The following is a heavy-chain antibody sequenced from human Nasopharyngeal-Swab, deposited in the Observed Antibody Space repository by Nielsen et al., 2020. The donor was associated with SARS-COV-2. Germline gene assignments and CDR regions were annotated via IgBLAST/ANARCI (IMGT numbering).Heavy chain of an antibody. D-gene: IGHD5-24*01. J-gene: IGHJ5*02. CDR1: GFDLSGSD. V-gene: IGHV3-30*04. CDR2: ISYAGSSE. Sequence: GGSLRLSCAVYGFDLSGSDLHWVRQAPGKGLEWVAVISYAGSSEYYADSVKGRFTISRDNFKDTLYLQMDSLRPEDTAVYYCARAADGYNSFDPWGQGTLVTVSS. CDR3: ARAADGYNSFDP.